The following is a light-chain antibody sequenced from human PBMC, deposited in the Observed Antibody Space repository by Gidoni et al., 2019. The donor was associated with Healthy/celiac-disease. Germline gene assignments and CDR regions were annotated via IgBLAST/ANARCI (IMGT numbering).Light chain of an antibody. CDR3: QQSYSTPLWT. CDR2: AAS. J-gene: IGKJ1*01. V-gene: IGKV1-39*01. CDR1: QSISSY. Sequence: DIQMTKSLSSLSASVGDRVTITCRASQSISSYLNWYQQKPGKAPNLLIYAASSLQSGVPSRFSGSGSGTDFTLTISSLQPEDFATYYCQQSYSTPLWTFGQGTKVEIK.